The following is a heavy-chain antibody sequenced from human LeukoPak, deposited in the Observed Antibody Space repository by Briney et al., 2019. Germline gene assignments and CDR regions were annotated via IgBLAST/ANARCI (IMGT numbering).Heavy chain of an antibody. Sequence: ASVKVSCKTSGYTFTSYGISWVRQAPGQGLEWMGWISAYNGNTNYAQKLQGRVTVTTDTSTSTAYMELRSLTSDDTAVYYCAGVEEVRGGITSFDYWGQGTLVTVSS. D-gene: IGHD3-10*01. J-gene: IGHJ4*02. V-gene: IGHV1-18*01. CDR1: GYTFTSYG. CDR3: AGVEEVRGGITSFDY. CDR2: ISAYNGNT.